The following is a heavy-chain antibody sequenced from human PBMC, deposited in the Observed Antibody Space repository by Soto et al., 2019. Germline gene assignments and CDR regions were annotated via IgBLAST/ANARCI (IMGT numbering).Heavy chain of an antibody. CDR1: GGSISSSSYC. V-gene: IGHV4-61*05. CDR3: AVATVYRLDY. D-gene: IGHD5-12*01. CDR2: MHHSGRA. J-gene: IGHJ4*02. Sequence: SETLSLTCTVSGGSISSSSYCWGWVRQAPGKGLEWIGEMHHSGRANHNPSLKSRVTMSVDKSRNQFSLSLSSLTAADTAVYFCAVATVYRLDYWGQGTLVTVSS.